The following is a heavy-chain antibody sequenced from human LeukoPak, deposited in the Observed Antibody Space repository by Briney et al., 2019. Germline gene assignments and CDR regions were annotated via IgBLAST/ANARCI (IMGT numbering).Heavy chain of an antibody. V-gene: IGHV3-7*01. D-gene: IGHD4-23*01. CDR2: IKQDGSMT. CDR3: ARDESGGYYVY. CDR1: GFTFSNYW. Sequence: PGWSLRLSCAVSGFTFSNYWMRWVRQAPGRGLEWVANIKQDGSMTQYADSVRGRFTISRDNAKSSVYLQMSSLKAEDSAIYYCARDESGGYYVYWGQGTLVTVSS. J-gene: IGHJ4*02.